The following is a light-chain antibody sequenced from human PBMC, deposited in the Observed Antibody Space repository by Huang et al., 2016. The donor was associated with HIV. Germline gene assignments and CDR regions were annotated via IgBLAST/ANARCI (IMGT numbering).Light chain of an antibody. Sequence: DIVMTQSPLSLVVTPGEPASISCRSSQNLLHRNGFNYLDWYLQKPGQSPQLLFYLASNRASGVPDRFSGSVSGTDFTLNISRVEAEDVGVFYCMQALQTPITFGQGTRLEIK. V-gene: IGKV2-28*01. CDR3: MQALQTPIT. CDR2: LAS. CDR1: QNLLHRNGFNY. J-gene: IGKJ5*01.